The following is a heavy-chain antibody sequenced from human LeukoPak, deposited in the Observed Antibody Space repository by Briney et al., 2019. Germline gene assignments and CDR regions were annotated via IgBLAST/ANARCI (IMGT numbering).Heavy chain of an antibody. V-gene: IGHV3-30*03. CDR1: GFTFSSYW. CDR3: ARAITMVRGVIRRYYYYYMDV. Sequence: GGSLRLSCAASGFTFSSYWMSWVRQAPGKGLEWVAVISSDGSNKYYADSMKGRFTISRDNSKNTLYLQMNSLRAEDTAVYYCARAITMVRGVIRRYYYYYMDVWGKGTTVTVSS. J-gene: IGHJ6*03. CDR2: ISSDGSNK. D-gene: IGHD3-10*01.